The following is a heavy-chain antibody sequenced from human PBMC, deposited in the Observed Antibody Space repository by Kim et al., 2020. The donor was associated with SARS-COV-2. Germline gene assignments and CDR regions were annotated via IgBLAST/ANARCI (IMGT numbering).Heavy chain of an antibody. J-gene: IGHJ6*02. CDR2: ISSNGSTK. V-gene: IGHV3-48*04. Sequence: GGSLRLSCAASGFTFSSYDMNWVRQAPGKGLEWVAYISSNGSTKYYADSVKGRFTISRDNAKNTLYLQMNSLRAEDTAVYYCARGKCIGPYCSGMEVWG. CDR1: GFTFSSYD. D-gene: IGHD2-21*02. CDR3: ARGKCIGPYCSGMEV.